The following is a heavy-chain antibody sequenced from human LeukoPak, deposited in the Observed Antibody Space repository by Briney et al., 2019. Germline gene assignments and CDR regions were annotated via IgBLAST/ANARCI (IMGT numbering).Heavy chain of an antibody. Sequence: GSLRLSCAASGFTFSRYTMNWVRQAPGKGLEWVSHISTSGSAMYYADSVKGRFTISRDNAKDSLYLQVNSLRDEDTAVYYRASSGSYRFDYWGQGTLVTVSS. CDR1: GFTFSRYT. CDR3: ASSGSYRFDY. CDR2: ISTSGSAM. D-gene: IGHD1-26*01. J-gene: IGHJ4*02. V-gene: IGHV3-48*02.